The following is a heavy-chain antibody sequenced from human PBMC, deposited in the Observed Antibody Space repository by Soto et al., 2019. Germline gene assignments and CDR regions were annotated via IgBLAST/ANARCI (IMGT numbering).Heavy chain of an antibody. CDR3: ATLQQLRMGGLGPFDY. CDR1: GYTLTELS. CDR2: FDPEDGET. Sequence: ASVKVSCKVSGYTLTELSMHWVRQAPGKGLEWMGGFDPEDGETIYAQKFQGRVTMTEDTSTDTAYMELSSLRSEDTAVYYCATLQQLRMGGLGPFDYWGQGTLVTVSS. J-gene: IGHJ4*02. D-gene: IGHD3-16*01. V-gene: IGHV1-24*01.